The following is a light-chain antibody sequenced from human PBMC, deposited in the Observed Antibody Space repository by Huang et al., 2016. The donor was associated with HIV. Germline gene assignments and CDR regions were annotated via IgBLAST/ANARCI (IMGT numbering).Light chain of an antibody. CDR3: QQYYSSPYT. J-gene: IGKJ2*01. CDR2: WAS. Sequence: DIVMTQSPVSLAVSRGERAILNCKSSQILYSSNNKNYLAWYQQKPGQPPKLLIYWASTRESGVPDRFSGSGSGTDFTLTISSLQAEDVAVYYCQQYYSSPYTFGQGTKLEIK. CDR1: QILYSSNNKNY. V-gene: IGKV4-1*01.